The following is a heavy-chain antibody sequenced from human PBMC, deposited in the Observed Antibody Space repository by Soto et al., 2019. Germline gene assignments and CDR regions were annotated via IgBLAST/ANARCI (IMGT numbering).Heavy chain of an antibody. D-gene: IGHD3-3*02. Sequence: ASVKVSWKGSGNSFIKYYINWGRQAPGKGVEWNGIINPNGGRKKYAQKVRGRVTMARDTSTSTVYMDLSSLRSDDTAVYYCARDLAPPDYWGQGTLVTVSS. CDR3: ARDLAPPDY. CDR2: INPNGGRK. J-gene: IGHJ4*02. V-gene: IGHV1-46*04. CDR1: GNSFIKYY.